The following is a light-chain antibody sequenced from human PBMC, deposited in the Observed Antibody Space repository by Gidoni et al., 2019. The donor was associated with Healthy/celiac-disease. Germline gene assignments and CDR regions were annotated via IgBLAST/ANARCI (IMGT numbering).Light chain of an antibody. J-gene: IGKJ3*01. CDR2: DAS. Sequence: IVLTQSPATLSLSPRERATLSCRASQIVSSYLAWYQQKPGQAPRLLIYDASNRATGIPDRFSGSGSGTDFTLNISSLEPEDFAVYYCKQRSNWPPTFGPGTKVDIK. CDR1: QIVSSY. V-gene: IGKV3-11*01. CDR3: KQRSNWPPT.